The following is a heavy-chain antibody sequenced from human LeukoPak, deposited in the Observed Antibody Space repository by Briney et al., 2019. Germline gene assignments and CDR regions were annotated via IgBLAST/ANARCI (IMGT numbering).Heavy chain of an antibody. D-gene: IGHD5-24*01. J-gene: IGHJ4*02. CDR2: FSGSGGDT. V-gene: IGHV3-23*01. Sequence: PEGSLRLSCAASGFTFSSYAMSWVRQAPGKGLEWVSAFSGSGGDTYYADSVKGRFTISRDNSKNTLYLQMNSLRAEDTAVYYCAKSGYNRFDYWGQGTLVTVSS. CDR1: GFTFSSYA. CDR3: AKSGYNRFDY.